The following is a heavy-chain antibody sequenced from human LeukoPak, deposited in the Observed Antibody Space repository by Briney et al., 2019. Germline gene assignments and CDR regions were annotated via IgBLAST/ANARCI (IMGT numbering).Heavy chain of an antibody. J-gene: IGHJ6*03. CDR1: GGSISSSSYY. D-gene: IGHD6-13*01. Sequence: SETLSLTCTVSGGSISSSSYYWGWIRQPPGKGLEWIGYIYYSGSTNYNPSLKSRVTISVDTSKNQFSLKLSSVTAADTAVYYCARAYSSSWYPYYYYYYMDVWGKGTTVTISS. CDR2: IYYSGST. CDR3: ARAYSSSWYPYYYYYYMDV. V-gene: IGHV4-61*05.